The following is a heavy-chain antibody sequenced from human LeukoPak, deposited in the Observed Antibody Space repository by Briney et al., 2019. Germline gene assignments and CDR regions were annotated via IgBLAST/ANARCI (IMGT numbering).Heavy chain of an antibody. V-gene: IGHV4-34*01. D-gene: IGHD3-22*01. J-gene: IGHJ4*02. CDR3: ARGLPSYSYDSSGYYFDY. CDR1: GGSFSGYC. Sequence: SETLSLTCAVYGGSFSGYCWSWIRQAPGKRLEWIGEINHSGSTNYNPSPKSRVTISVDTSKNQFSLKLSSVTATDTAVYYCARGLPSYSYDSSGYYFDYWGQGTLVTVSS. CDR2: INHSGST.